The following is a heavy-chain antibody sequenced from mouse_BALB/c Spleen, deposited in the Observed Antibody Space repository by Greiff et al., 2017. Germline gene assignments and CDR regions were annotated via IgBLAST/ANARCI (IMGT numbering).Heavy chain of an antibody. Sequence: QVQLQQPGAELVKPGASVKMSCKASGYTFTSYNMHWVKQTPGQGLEWIGAIYPGNGDTSYNQKFKGKATLTADKSSSTAYMQLSSLTSEDSAVYYCARNYYGSSHYFDYWGQGTTLTVSS. J-gene: IGHJ2*01. CDR1: GYTFTSYN. V-gene: IGHV1-12*01. CDR3: ARNYYGSSHYFDY. CDR2: IYPGNGDT. D-gene: IGHD1-1*01.